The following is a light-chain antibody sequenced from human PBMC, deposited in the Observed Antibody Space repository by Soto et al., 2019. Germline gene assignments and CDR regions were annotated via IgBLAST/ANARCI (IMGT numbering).Light chain of an antibody. J-gene: IGLJ1*01. CDR2: RNN. CDR3: AAWDDSLSGRYV. Sequence: QSVLTQTPSASGTPGQRVTISCSGSSSNIGSNYVYWYQQLPGTAPKLLIHRNNQRPSGVPDRFSGSKSGTSASLAISGLRSEDEADYYCAAWDDSLSGRYVFGTGTK. CDR1: SSNIGSNY. V-gene: IGLV1-47*01.